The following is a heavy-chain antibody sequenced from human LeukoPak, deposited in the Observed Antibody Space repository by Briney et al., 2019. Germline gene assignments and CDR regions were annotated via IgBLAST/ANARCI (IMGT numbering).Heavy chain of an antibody. CDR3: TTDLQLELPPYYFDY. Sequence: GGSLRLSCATSGFTFSNAWMSWVRQAPGKGLEWVGLIKSKTDGGTTDYAAPVKGRFTISRDDSNNTLYLQMNSLKTEDTAVYYCTTDLQLELPPYYFDYSGQGTLVTVSS. J-gene: IGHJ4*02. CDR1: GFTFSNAW. D-gene: IGHD1-7*01. V-gene: IGHV3-15*01. CDR2: IKSKTDGGTT.